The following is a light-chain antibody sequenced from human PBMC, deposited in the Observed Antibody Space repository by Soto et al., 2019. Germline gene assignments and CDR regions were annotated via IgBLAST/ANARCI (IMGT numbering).Light chain of an antibody. CDR3: QQYNNWSRT. CDR2: GAS. J-gene: IGKJ1*01. Sequence: EIVMTQSPATLSVSPGERATLSCRASQSVSSNLAWYQQKPGQAPRLLIYGASTRATGIPARFSGSGSGTEFTLTISSLQSEDFALYYCQQYNNWSRTFGQGTKAEIK. V-gene: IGKV3-15*01. CDR1: QSVSSN.